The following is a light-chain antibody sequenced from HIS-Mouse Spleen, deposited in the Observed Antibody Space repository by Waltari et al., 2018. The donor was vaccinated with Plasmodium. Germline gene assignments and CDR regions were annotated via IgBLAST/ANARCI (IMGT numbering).Light chain of an antibody. Sequence: EIVMTQSPATLSVSPGERAPLSCRASQRVSSNLAWYQQKPGQAPRLLIYGASPRATGIPARFSGSGSGTEFTLTISSLQSEDFAVYYCQQYNNWSFTFGPGTKVDIK. CDR1: QRVSSN. V-gene: IGKV3-15*01. CDR2: GAS. J-gene: IGKJ3*01. CDR3: QQYNNWSFT.